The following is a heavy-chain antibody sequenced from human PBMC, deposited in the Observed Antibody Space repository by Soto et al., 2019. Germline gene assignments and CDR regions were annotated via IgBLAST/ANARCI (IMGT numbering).Heavy chain of an antibody. D-gene: IGHD3-16*02. CDR3: ARGVPIYDYVWGSYRPYDAFDI. J-gene: IGHJ3*02. V-gene: IGHV4-34*01. CDR1: GGSFSGYY. CDR2: INHSGST. Sequence: QVQLQQWGAGLLKPSETLSLTCAVYGGSFSGYYWSWIRQPPGKGLEWIGEINHSGSTNYNPSLKCRVTISVDTSKNQFSLKLSSVTAADTAVYYCARGVPIYDYVWGSYRPYDAFDIWGQGTMVTVSS.